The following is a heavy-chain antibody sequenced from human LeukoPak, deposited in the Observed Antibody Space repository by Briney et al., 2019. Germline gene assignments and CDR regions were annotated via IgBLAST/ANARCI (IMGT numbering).Heavy chain of an antibody. V-gene: IGHV4-4*07. D-gene: IGHD1-7*01. CDR3: ARVTGTTLYYYMDV. CDR1: GGSISSYY. Sequence: SETLSLTCTVSGGSISSYYWSWIRQPAGKGLECIGRIYTTGSTNYNPSLKSRVTMSVDTSKNQFSLKLSSVTAADTAVYYCARVTGTTLYYYMDVWGKGTTVTVSS. CDR2: IYTTGST. J-gene: IGHJ6*03.